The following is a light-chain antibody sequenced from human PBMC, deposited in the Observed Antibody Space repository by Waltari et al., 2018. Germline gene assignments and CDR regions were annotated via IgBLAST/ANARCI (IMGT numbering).Light chain of an antibody. CDR3: QQYESLIS. V-gene: IGKV1-33*01. J-gene: IGKJ5*01. CDR1: HDISKR. CDR2: DAS. Sequence: DIQMTQSPSSLSASVGDRVTITCQASHDISKRLNWYQQKSGKAPKLLIYDASKLDIGVPSRFSGSGYGTLFTLNISSLEPEDIAPYCCQQYESLISFGPGTRLDLK.